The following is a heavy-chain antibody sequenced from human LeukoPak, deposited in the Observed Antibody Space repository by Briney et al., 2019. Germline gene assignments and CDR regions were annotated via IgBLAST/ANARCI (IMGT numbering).Heavy chain of an antibody. Sequence: PGGSLRLSCTVSGYTFYNTWMNWVRRAPGKGLEWVGRIKTRSGGGTTDYAAPINGRFTISRDDSKSTLFLQMNSLKTEDTAVYYCATGGYDFSYWGQGTQVTVSS. CDR2: IKTRSGGGTT. V-gene: IGHV3-15*07. CDR3: ATGGYDFSY. CDR1: GYTFYNTW. D-gene: IGHD5-12*01. J-gene: IGHJ4*02.